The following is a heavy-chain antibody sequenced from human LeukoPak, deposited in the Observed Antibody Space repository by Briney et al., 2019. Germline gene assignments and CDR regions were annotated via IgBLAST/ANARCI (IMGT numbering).Heavy chain of an antibody. Sequence: GASVKVSCKASGYTFTSYDINWARQATGQGLEWMGWMNPNSGNTGYAQKFQGRVTMTRNTSISTAYMELSSLRSEDTAVYYCARGLTYYYGSGSYRHFDYWGQGTLVTVSS. CDR2: MNPNSGNT. CDR3: ARGLTYYYGSGSYRHFDY. V-gene: IGHV1-8*01. D-gene: IGHD3-10*01. CDR1: GYTFTSYD. J-gene: IGHJ4*02.